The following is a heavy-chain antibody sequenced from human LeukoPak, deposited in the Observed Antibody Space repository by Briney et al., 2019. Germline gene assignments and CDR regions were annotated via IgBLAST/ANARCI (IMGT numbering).Heavy chain of an antibody. CDR3: AYDSPHQFDY. D-gene: IGHD3-22*01. J-gene: IGHJ4*02. CDR2: IIPILGIA. Sequence: ASVKVSCKASGGTFSSYAISWVRQSPGQGLEWMGRIIPILGIANYAQKFQGRVTITADKSTSTAYMELSSLRSEDTAVYYCAYDSPHQFDYWGQGTLVTVSS. CDR1: GGTFSSYA. V-gene: IGHV1-69*04.